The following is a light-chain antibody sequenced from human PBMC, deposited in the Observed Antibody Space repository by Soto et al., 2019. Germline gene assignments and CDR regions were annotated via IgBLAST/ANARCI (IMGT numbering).Light chain of an antibody. CDR2: GAS. Sequence: EILMTQSPATMSVSPGKRVTLSCRASQSVSSRLAWYQQKPGQVPRLLIYGASTRATGVPARFSGSGSGTEFTLTISSLQSEDFALYYCQQYNDWSPYTFGQGTKLEIK. CDR3: QQYNDWSPYT. J-gene: IGKJ2*01. V-gene: IGKV3-15*01. CDR1: QSVSSR.